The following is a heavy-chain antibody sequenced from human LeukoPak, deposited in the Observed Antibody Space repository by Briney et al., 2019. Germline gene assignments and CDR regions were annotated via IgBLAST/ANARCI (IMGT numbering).Heavy chain of an antibody. CDR1: GYTFTGYY. CDR2: INPNSGGT. V-gene: IGHV1-2*02. CDR3: ARESPGLGYCSGGSCYPYLDY. J-gene: IGHJ4*02. Sequence: ASVKVSCKASGYTFTGYYLHWVRQAPGQGLEWMGWINPNSGGTNYAQKFQGRVTMTRDTSISTAYMELSRLRSDDTAVYYCARESPGLGYCSGGSCYPYLDYWGQGTLVTVSS. D-gene: IGHD2-15*01.